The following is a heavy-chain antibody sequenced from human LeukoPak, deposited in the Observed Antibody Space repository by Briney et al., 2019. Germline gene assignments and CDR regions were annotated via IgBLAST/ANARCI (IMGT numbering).Heavy chain of an antibody. D-gene: IGHD3-3*01. Sequence: PGGPLRLSCAASGFTFTRFWLTWVRQSPGKVLEWVANIKPDGTKTTYVDSVEGRFAISRDNAKNSVFLLMTSLRAEDTAMYYCATAPASVDSSWGQGTLVAVSS. CDR2: IKPDGTKT. CDR1: GFTFTRFW. J-gene: IGHJ5*02. CDR3: ATAPASVDSS. V-gene: IGHV3-7*01.